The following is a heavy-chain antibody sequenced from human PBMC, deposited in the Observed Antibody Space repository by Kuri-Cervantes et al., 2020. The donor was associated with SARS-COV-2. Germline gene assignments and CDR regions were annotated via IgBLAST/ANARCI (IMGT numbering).Heavy chain of an antibody. J-gene: IGHJ3*02. Sequence: SVKVSCKASGDTFTHRFLHWVRQAPGQAPEWMGWITPFSGNTKYAQKFQDRVTITRDRSMNTAYMELSSLRSEDTAMYYCARSGPGAISREDGALDIWGQGTMVTVSS. CDR3: ARSGPGAISREDGALDI. V-gene: IGHV1-45*02. D-gene: IGHD4/OR15-4a*01. CDR2: ITPFSGNT. CDR1: GDTFTHRF.